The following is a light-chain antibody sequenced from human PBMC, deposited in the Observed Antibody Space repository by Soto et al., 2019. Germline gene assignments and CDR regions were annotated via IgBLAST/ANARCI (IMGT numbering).Light chain of an antibody. J-gene: IGKJ1*01. CDR2: AAS. CDR3: QKYDGAPWT. Sequence: DIQMTQSPSSLSASVGDRVTITCRASQDIRDYLDWYQEKAGKVPNLLIYAASTLQSGVPSRFSGSGSGTDFTLTISSLPPEDVATYYCQKYDGAPWTFGQGTKVEIK. V-gene: IGKV1-27*01. CDR1: QDIRDY.